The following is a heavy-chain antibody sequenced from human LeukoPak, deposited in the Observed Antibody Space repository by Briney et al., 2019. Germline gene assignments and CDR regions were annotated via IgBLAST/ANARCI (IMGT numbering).Heavy chain of an antibody. CDR1: GYTFTSYD. CDR2: MNPNSGNT. D-gene: IGHD6-19*01. CDR3: ARRAVGNSHYYSMDV. V-gene: IGHV1-8*01. Sequence: GASVKVSCKASGYTFTSYDINWVRQATGQGLEWMRRMNPNSGNTGYAQKFKGRVTITRNTSISTAFMELSSLRSEDTAVYYCARRAVGNSHYYSMDVWGKGTTVTVSS. J-gene: IGHJ6*03.